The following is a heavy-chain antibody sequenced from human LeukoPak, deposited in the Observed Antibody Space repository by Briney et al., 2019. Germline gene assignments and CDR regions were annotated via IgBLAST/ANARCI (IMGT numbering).Heavy chain of an antibody. Sequence: GASMRVSCAASGYTFSSYAMSWVRQAPGKGLEWVAAISGSGGSTYYADSVKGRFTISRDNAKNTLYLQMNSLRAEYTAVYYCAKDPIVVVPAAIGFDPWGQGTLVTVSS. CDR3: AKDPIVVVPAAIGFDP. J-gene: IGHJ5*02. D-gene: IGHD2-2*01. CDR2: ISGSGGST. CDR1: GYTFSSYA. V-gene: IGHV3-23*01.